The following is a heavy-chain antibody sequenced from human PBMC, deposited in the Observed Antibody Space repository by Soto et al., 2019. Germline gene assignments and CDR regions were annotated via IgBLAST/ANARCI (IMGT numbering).Heavy chain of an antibody. CDR3: TRGPTHGAFDI. CDR1: GFNFRNYV. D-gene: IGHD2-8*01. V-gene: IGHV3-30*03. J-gene: IGHJ4*02. Sequence: GGSLRLSCAASGFNFRNYVMSWVRQAPGKGLEWLAHISIDGSRKYYADSVKGRFTVSRENSKNTLYLQINSLGPEEAALYYCTRGPTHGAFDIWGQGTLVTVSS. CDR2: ISIDGSRK.